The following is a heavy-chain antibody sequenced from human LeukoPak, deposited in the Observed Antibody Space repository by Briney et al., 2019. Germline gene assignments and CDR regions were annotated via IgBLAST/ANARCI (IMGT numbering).Heavy chain of an antibody. J-gene: IGHJ4*02. Sequence: PGGSLRLSCAVSGFTFNSYWMTWVRQAPGQGLEWVATIKQDGSDTKYVDSVKGRFTISRDNAKNTLYLQMYSLRAEDTAVYYCARQPDYWGQGTLVTVPS. D-gene: IGHD1-14*01. CDR1: GFTFNSYW. V-gene: IGHV3-7*02. CDR2: IKQDGSDT. CDR3: ARQPDY.